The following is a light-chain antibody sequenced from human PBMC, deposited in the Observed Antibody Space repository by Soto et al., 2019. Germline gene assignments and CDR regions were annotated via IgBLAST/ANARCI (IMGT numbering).Light chain of an antibody. CDR1: QGIGNV. CDR2: ATS. V-gene: IGKV1-17*03. Sequence: DIQMTQSPSAMSASVGDRVTITCRASQGIGNVLTWFQQKPGKVPKRLIYATSSLQDGVPARFSGTGSGTEFTLTISSLQPEDFATYYCLQHDSYPFTFGGGTKVEIK. J-gene: IGKJ4*01. CDR3: LQHDSYPFT.